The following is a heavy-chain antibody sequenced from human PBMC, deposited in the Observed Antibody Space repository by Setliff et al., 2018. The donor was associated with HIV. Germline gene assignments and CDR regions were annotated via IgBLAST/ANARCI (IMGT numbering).Heavy chain of an antibody. CDR3: ARGGYCSATSCYPFDY. D-gene: IGHD2-2*01. V-gene: IGHV4-59*11. J-gene: IGHJ4*02. Sequence: SETLSLTCTVSGDSISSHYWSWIRQPPGKGLEWFGYIYNSGTTNYNPSLKSRVSISVHTSENDFSLKLTSVTAADTAVYYCARGGYCSATSCYPFDYWGQGTLVTVSS. CDR2: IYNSGTT. CDR1: GDSISSHY.